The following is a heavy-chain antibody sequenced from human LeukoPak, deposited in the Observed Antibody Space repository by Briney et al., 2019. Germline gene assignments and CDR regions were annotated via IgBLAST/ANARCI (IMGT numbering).Heavy chain of an antibody. D-gene: IGHD6-13*01. CDR2: ISYDGSNK. CDR1: GFTFSSYA. J-gene: IGHJ4*02. V-gene: IGHV3-30*04. Sequence: PGGSLRLSCAASGFTFSSYAMHWVRQAPGKGLEWVAVISYDGSNKYYADSVKGRFTISRDNSKNTLYLQMNSLRAEDTAVYYCASSRRRYSSSSPFDYWGQGTLVTVSS. CDR3: ASSRRRYSSSSPFDY.